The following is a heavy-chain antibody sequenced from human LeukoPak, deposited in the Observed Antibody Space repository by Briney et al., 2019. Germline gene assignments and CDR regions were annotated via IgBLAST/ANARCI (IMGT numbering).Heavy chain of an antibody. Sequence: GASVKVSCKASGYRFITYLMHWVRQAPGQGLVWMGWVNPNSGDTTYAQKFQGRVTMTRDTSISTVYMELSGLTSDDTAVYYCAKELTNYFDSWGQGTLVTASS. CDR2: VNPNSGDT. J-gene: IGHJ4*02. V-gene: IGHV1-2*02. D-gene: IGHD1-1*01. CDR3: AKELTNYFDS. CDR1: GYRFITYL.